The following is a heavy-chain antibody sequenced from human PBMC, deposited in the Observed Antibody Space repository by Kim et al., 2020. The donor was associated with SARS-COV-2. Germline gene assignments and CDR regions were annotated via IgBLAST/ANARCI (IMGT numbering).Heavy chain of an antibody. D-gene: IGHD3-16*01. Sequence: GGSLRLSCVVSGFTFHDYGLHWVRQAPGKGLEWVSGISWNSDMIGYADSMKGRFTISRDNAKNSLYLQLTRLRAEDTALYYCAKHVTSRGTTFDAYFDY. CDR3: AKHVTSRGTTFDAYFDY. CDR2: ISWNSDMI. CDR1: GFTFHDYG. J-gene: IGHJ4*01. V-gene: IGHV3-9*01.